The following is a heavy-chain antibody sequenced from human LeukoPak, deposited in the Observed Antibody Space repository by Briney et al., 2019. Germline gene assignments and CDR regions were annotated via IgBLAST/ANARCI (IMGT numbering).Heavy chain of an antibody. CDR2: IHRGGST. J-gene: IGHJ3*02. Sequence: GGSLRLSCAASGFTVSSNYVNWVRQAPGMGLEWVSSIHRGGSTYYADSVRGRFTISRDNSKNTLYLQMDSLRDEDTAMYYCSRGNYGSGNYYMGDAFDIWGQGTMVTVSS. D-gene: IGHD3-10*01. CDR3: SRGNYGSGNYYMGDAFDI. V-gene: IGHV3-53*01. CDR1: GFTVSSNY.